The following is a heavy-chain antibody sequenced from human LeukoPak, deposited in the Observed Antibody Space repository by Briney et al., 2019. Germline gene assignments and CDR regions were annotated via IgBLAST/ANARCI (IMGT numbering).Heavy chain of an antibody. CDR3: ARVSTMVRGVITPDYYYMDV. V-gene: IGHV7-4-1*02. J-gene: IGHJ6*03. CDR1: GYTFTSYA. Sequence: ASVKVSCKASGYTFTSYAMNWVRQAPGQGLEWMGWINTNTGNPTYAQGFTGRFVFSLDTSVSTAYLQISSLKAEDTAVYYCARVSTMVRGVITPDYYYMDVWGKGTTVTVSS. CDR2: INTNTGNP. D-gene: IGHD3-10*01.